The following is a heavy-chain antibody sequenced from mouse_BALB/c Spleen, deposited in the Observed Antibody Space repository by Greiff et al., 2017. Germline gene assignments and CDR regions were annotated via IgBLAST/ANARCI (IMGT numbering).Heavy chain of an antibody. D-gene: IGHD1-1*01. Sequence: EVQLQQSGAELVKPGASVKLSCTASGFNIKDTYMHWVKQRPEQGLEWIGRIDPANGNTKSDPKFQGKATIPADTSSNTAYLQLSSLTSEDTAVYYCARPYGSSYRYYIDYWGQGTTLTVSS. CDR2: IDPANGNT. V-gene: IGHV14-3*02. CDR1: GFNIKDTY. J-gene: IGHJ2*01. CDR3: ARPYGSSYRYYIDY.